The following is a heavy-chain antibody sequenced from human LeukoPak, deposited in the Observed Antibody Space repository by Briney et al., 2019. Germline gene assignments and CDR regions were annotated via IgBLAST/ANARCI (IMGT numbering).Heavy chain of an antibody. D-gene: IGHD3-16*01. CDR2: TSGYNTYT. J-gene: IGHJ3*01. CDR1: NNTLSNNG. V-gene: IGHV1-18*01. CDR3: ARVRLVWGMESFDL. Sequence: ASVKVSCKASNNTLSNNGITWVRQAPGQSLEWMGWTSGYNTYTTYAQKFQDRVTMTKDTSTNTAYMEMRSLRSDDTAMYYCARVRLVWGMESFDLWGQGTMVTVSS.